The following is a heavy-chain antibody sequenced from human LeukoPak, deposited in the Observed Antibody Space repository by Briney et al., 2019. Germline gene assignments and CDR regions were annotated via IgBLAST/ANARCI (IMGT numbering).Heavy chain of an antibody. CDR3: AKDPRIAAAGTFDY. V-gene: IGHV3-30*02. CDR2: IRYDGSNK. D-gene: IGHD6-13*01. CDR1: GFTFSSYG. Sequence: GGSLRLSCAASGFTFSSYGMHWVRQAPGKGLEWVAFIRYDGSNKYYADSVKGQFTISRDNSKNTLYLQMNSLRAEDTAVYYCAKDPRIAAAGTFDYWGQGTLVTVSS. J-gene: IGHJ4*02.